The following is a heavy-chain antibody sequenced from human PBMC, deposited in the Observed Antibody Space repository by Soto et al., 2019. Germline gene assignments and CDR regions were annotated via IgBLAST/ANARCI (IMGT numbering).Heavy chain of an antibody. D-gene: IGHD2-15*01. CDR1: GFTFTTYA. Sequence: QVQLVESGGGVVQSGRSLRLSCAASGFTFTTYAIHWVRQAPGKGLEWVAVISNDGRGKYYADSVKGRFTISRDNSKNTLYLQMNSLRSDDTAVYYCARDQCFGGGRSCYYFDFWGQGTLVTVSS. V-gene: IGHV3-30*04. CDR3: ARDQCFGGGRSCYYFDF. J-gene: IGHJ4*02. CDR2: ISNDGRGK.